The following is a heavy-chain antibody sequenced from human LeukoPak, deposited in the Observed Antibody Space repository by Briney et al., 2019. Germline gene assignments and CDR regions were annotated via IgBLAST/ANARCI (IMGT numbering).Heavy chain of an antibody. Sequence: PGGSLRLSCAASGFTFSNAWMSWVRQAPGKGLEWVGRIKSKTDGGTTDYAAPVKGRFTISRDDSKNTLYLQMNSLKIEDTAVYYCTTHRGEWVLGSWGQGTLVTVSS. J-gene: IGHJ5*02. CDR1: GFTFSNAW. D-gene: IGHD3-16*01. CDR2: IKSKTDGGTT. CDR3: TTHRGEWVLGS. V-gene: IGHV3-15*01.